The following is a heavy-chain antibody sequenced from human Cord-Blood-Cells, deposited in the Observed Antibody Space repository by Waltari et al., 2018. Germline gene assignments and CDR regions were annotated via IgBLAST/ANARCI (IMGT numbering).Heavy chain of an antibody. CDR2: INPNSGGT. CDR3: ARNLQRAQTNVVVTAIPGDY. D-gene: IGHD2-21*02. Sequence: QVQLVQSGAEVKKPGASVKVSCKASGYTFTGYYMHWVRQAPGQGLEWMGWINPNSGGTNYAQKFQGRVTMTRDTSISTAYMELSRLRSDDTAVYYCARNLQRAQTNVVVTAIPGDYWGQGTLVTVSS. V-gene: IGHV1-2*02. CDR1: GYTFTGYY. J-gene: IGHJ4*02.